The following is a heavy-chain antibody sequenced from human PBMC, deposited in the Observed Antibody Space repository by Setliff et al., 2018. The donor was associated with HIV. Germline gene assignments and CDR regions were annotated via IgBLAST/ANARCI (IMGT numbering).Heavy chain of an antibody. D-gene: IGHD3-10*01. CDR1: GGSISSPTW. V-gene: IGHV4-4*02. J-gene: IGHJ4*02. Sequence: TSETLSLTCAVSGGSISSPTWWSWVRQTPGKGLQMIGEIYHSGTTNYNPSLKSRVTISVDKSKNHFSLNLTSVTAADTAVYYCARGGSYYKLDYWGQGTLVTSPQ. CDR2: IYHSGTT. CDR3: ARGGSYYKLDY.